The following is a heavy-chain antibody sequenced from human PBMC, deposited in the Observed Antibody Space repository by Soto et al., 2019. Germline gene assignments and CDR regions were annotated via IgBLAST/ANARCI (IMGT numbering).Heavy chain of an antibody. CDR1: GFTFSSYG. J-gene: IGHJ6*02. CDR2: IWYDGSNK. Sequence: PGGSLRLSCAASGFTFSSYGMHWVRQAPGKGLEWVAVIWYDGSNKYYADSVKGRFTISRDNSKNTLYLQMNSLRAEDTAVYYCARVDQLLLYKYSYYYGMDVWGQGTTVTVSS. D-gene: IGHD2-2*01. V-gene: IGHV3-33*01. CDR3: ARVDQLLLYKYSYYYGMDV.